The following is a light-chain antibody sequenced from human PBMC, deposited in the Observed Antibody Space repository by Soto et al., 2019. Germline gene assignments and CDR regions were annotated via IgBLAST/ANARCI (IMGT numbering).Light chain of an antibody. V-gene: IGLV1-44*01. CDR3: AAWDDSLNGVV. CDR1: SSNIGRNT. CDR2: TNN. J-gene: IGLJ2*01. Sequence: QPVLTQPPSASGTPGQRVTISCSGSSSNIGRNTVSWYQQLPGTAPKLLIYTNNQRPSGVPDRFSGSKSGTSASLAISGLQSEDEADYYCAAWDDSLNGVVFGGGTKLTVL.